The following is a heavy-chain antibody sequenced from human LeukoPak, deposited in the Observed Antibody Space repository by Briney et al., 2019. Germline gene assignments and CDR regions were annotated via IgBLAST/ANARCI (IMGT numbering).Heavy chain of an antibody. CDR2: ISSSSSYI. CDR3: AGEGYGDHDGDY. J-gene: IGHJ4*02. V-gene: IGHV3-21*04. D-gene: IGHD4-17*01. CDR1: GFTFSSYS. Sequence: GGSLRLSCAASGFTFSSYSMNWVRQAPGKGLEWGSSISSSSSYIYYADSVKGRFTISRDNAKNSLYLQMNSLRAEDTAVYSCAGEGYGDHDGDYWGQGTLVTVSS.